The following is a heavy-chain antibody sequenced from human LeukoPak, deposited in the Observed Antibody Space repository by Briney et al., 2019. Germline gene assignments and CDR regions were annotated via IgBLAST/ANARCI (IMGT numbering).Heavy chain of an antibody. D-gene: IGHD3-3*01. CDR1: GFTVSSNY. CDR3: ARDPGIFGGDYFDY. V-gene: IGHV3-53*01. Sequence: GGFLRLSCAASGFTVSSNYMSWVRQAPGKGLEWVSVIYSGGSTYYADSVKGRFTISRDNSKNTLYLQMNSLRAEDTAVYYCARDPGIFGGDYFDYWGQGTLVTVSS. CDR2: IYSGGST. J-gene: IGHJ4*02.